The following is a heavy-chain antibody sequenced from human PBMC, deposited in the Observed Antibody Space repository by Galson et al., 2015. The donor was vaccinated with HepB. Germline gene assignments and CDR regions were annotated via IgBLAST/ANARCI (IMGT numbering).Heavy chain of an antibody. Sequence: SVKVSCKASGYTFTSYAMNWVRQAPGQGLEWMGWINTNTGNPTYAQGFTGRFVFSLDTSVSTAYPQISSLKAEDTAVYYCARRGVGYCSGGSCSGRNYYYMDVWGKGTTVTVSS. CDR1: GYTFTSYA. D-gene: IGHD2-15*01. CDR3: ARRGVGYCSGGSCSGRNYYYMDV. J-gene: IGHJ6*03. CDR2: INTNTGNP. V-gene: IGHV7-4-1*02.